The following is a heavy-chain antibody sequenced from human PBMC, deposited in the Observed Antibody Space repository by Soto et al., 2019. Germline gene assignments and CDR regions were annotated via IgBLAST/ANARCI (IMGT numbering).Heavy chain of an antibody. CDR2: ISAHNGNT. CDR3: ARGRYGDY. D-gene: IGHD1-1*01. Sequence: QVHLVQSGAEVNKPGASVKVSCKGSGYAFTTYGITWVRQAPGEGLEWMGWISAHNGNTNYAQKLQGIVTVTRDTSTSTASMELRSLRSDDTAVYYCARGRYGDYWGQGALVTVSS. J-gene: IGHJ4*02. V-gene: IGHV1-18*01. CDR1: GYAFTTYG.